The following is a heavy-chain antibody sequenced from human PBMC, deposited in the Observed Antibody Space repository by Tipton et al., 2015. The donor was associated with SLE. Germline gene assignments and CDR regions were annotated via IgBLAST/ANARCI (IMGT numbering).Heavy chain of an antibody. CDR2: MNPNSGNT. CDR1: GYTFTSYD. V-gene: IGHV1-8*01. J-gene: IGHJ2*01. D-gene: IGHD1-14*01. CDR3: ARAKAAGENFDL. Sequence: QLVQSGSELKKPGASVKVSCQASGYTFTSYDLNWVRQATGQGLEWMGWMNPNSGNTGYAQKFQGRVTMTRNTSISTAYMELSRLRSEDTAVYYCARAKAAGENFDLWGRGTLVTVSS.